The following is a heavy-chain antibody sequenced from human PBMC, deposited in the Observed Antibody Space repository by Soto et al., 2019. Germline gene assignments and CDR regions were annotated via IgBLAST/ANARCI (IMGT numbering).Heavy chain of an antibody. CDR1: DFVFSNYS. Sequence: GGSLRLSCAGSDFVFSNYSMNWVRQAPGRGLEWVSYISSSSTNTYYAASVRGRFTISRDNSKNSLYLQMNSLRAEDTAVYYCAKGRRGYCSSTSCHRLLLLIDYWGQGTLVTVSS. CDR2: ISSSSTNT. J-gene: IGHJ4*02. CDR3: AKGRRGYCSSTSCHRLLLLIDY. V-gene: IGHV3-48*01. D-gene: IGHD2-2*02.